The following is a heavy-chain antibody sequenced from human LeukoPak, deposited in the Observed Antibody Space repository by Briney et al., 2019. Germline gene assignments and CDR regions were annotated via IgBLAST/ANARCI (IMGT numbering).Heavy chain of an antibody. V-gene: IGHV3-23*01. Sequence: GGSLRLSCAASGFTFSSYAMSWVRQAPGKGLEWVSAISGSSGSTYYADSVKGRFTISRDNSKNTLYLQMNSLRAEDTAVYYCAKGPYGDYRFDYWGQGTLVTVSS. CDR3: AKGPYGDYRFDY. D-gene: IGHD4-17*01. CDR2: ISGSSGST. CDR1: GFTFSSYA. J-gene: IGHJ4*02.